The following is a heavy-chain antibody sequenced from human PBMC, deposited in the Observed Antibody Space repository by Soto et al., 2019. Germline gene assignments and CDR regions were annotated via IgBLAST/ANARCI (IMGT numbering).Heavy chain of an antibody. CDR3: ARDGWEEPYYDILTRLWGPRLDY. Sequence: PGGSLRLSCAASGFTFSSYAMHWVRQAPGKGLEWVAVISYDGSNKYYADSVKGRFTISRDNSKNTLYLQMNSLRAEDTAVYYCARDGWEEPYYDILTRLWGPRLDYWGQGTLVTVSS. D-gene: IGHD3-9*01. CDR2: ISYDGSNK. V-gene: IGHV3-30-3*01. CDR1: GFTFSSYA. J-gene: IGHJ4*02.